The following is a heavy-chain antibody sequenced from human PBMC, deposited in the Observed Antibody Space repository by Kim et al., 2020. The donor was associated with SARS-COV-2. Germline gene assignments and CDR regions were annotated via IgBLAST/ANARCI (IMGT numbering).Heavy chain of an antibody. J-gene: IGHJ4*02. CDR3: QAAAVPAAMLADY. Sequence: SETLSITCTVSGGSISSGGYYWSWIRQHPGKGLEWIGYIYYSGSTYYNPSLKSRVTISVDTSKNQFSLKLSSVTAADTAVYYCQAAAVPAAMLADYWGQGTLVTVSS. CDR2: IYYSGST. D-gene: IGHD2-2*01. CDR1: GGSISSGGYY. V-gene: IGHV4-31*03.